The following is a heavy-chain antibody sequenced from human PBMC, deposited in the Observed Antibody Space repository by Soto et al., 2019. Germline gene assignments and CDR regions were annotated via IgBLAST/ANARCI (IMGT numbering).Heavy chain of an antibody. CDR1: AFTFNNYA. Sequence: PGGSLRLSCAASAFTFNNYAMSWVRQAPGKGLEWVSGIGGSGRTTYYADSVKGRFTISRGNSNNTLFLQMNSLRAEGTPVYYCAKSRYSDSSGDFYDYWGQGTLVTVSS. V-gene: IGHV3-23*01. D-gene: IGHD3-22*01. CDR2: IGGSGRTT. CDR3: AKSRYSDSSGDFYDY. J-gene: IGHJ4*02.